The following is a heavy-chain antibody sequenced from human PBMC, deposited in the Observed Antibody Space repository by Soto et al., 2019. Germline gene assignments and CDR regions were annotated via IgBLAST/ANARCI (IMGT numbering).Heavy chain of an antibody. CDR1: GFTFSSYG. J-gene: IGHJ4*02. D-gene: IGHD3-3*01. CDR2: ISYDGSNK. Sequence: QVQLVESGGGVVQPGRSLRLSCAASGFTFSSYGMHWVRQAPGKGLEWGAVISYDGSNKYYADSVKGRFTISRDNSKNTLYLQMNSLRAEDTAVYYCAKSSKVNIGIDYGGQGTLVTVSS. V-gene: IGHV3-30*18. CDR3: AKSSKVNIGIDY.